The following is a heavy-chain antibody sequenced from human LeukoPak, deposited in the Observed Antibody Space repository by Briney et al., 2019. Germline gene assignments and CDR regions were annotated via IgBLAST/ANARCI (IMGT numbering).Heavy chain of an antibody. V-gene: IGHV3-53*01. CDR2: INSPGST. D-gene: IGHD1-26*01. Sequence: GGSLRLSCAASGFTVSGSYMSWVRQAPGKALEWVSLINSPGSTYYADSVKGRFTISRDNSKNMVYLQMNSLRVEDTAVYYCAGEREPGGAGPFDYWGQGTLVTVSS. CDR3: AGEREPGGAGPFDY. J-gene: IGHJ4*02. CDR1: GFTVSGSY.